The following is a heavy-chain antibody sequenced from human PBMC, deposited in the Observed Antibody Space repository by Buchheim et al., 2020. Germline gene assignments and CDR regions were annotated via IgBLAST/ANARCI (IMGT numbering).Heavy chain of an antibody. CDR1: GFDFSGCG. V-gene: IGHV3-30*18. D-gene: IGHD1-26*01. CDR2: ISPDGSKK. J-gene: IGHJ5*02. Sequence: QVHLVESGGGVVQPGRSLRLSCAASGFDFSGCGMHWGRQAPGKGLEWVAVISPDGSKKYYADSVNGRFTISRDNSRNTLYLQMDSLWPEDTAVYYCAKDLSGSYWSADHWGQGTL. CDR3: AKDLSGSYWSADH.